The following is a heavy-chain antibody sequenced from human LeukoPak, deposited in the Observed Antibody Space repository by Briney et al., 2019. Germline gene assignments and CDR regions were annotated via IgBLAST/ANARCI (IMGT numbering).Heavy chain of an antibody. Sequence: GASVKVSCKASGYTFTSYDINWVRQATGQGLEWMGWMNPNSGNTGYAQKFQGRVTMTRNTSISTAYMELSSLRSEDTAVYYCARVYDSSGYLYYFDCWGQGTLVTVSS. V-gene: IGHV1-8*01. J-gene: IGHJ4*02. CDR3: ARVYDSSGYLYYFDC. CDR1: GYTFTSYD. D-gene: IGHD3-22*01. CDR2: MNPNSGNT.